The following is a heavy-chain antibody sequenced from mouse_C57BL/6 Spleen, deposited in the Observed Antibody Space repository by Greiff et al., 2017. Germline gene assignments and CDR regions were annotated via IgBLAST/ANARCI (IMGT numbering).Heavy chain of an antibody. CDR2: IYPGDGDT. V-gene: IGHV1-80*01. D-gene: IGHD1-1*01. CDR1: GYAFSSYW. J-gene: IGHJ2*01. Sequence: QVQLKQSGAELVKPGASVKISCKASGYAFSSYWMNWVKQRPGKGLEWIGQIYPGDGDTNYNGKFKGKATLTADKSSSTAYMQLSSLTSEDSAVYFCAIITTVVAPFDYWGQGTTLTVSS. CDR3: AIITTVVAPFDY.